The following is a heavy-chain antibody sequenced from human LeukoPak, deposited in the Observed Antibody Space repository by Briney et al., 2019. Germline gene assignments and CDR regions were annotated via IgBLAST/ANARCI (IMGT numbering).Heavy chain of an antibody. J-gene: IGHJ4*02. CDR1: GFTFSNYW. CDR2: INSDGGST. CDR3: ARDLGTGMATADY. V-gene: IGHV3-74*01. D-gene: IGHD5-18*01. Sequence: GGSLRLSCEASGFTFSNYWMHWVRQAPGKGLVWVSRINSDGGSTTYADSVKGRFTISRDNAKNTLYLQMTSLRAEDTAVYYCARDLGTGMATADYWGQGTLVTVSS.